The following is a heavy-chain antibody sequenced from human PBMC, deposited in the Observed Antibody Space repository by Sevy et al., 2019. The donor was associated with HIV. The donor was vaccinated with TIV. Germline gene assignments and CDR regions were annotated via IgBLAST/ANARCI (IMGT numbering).Heavy chain of an antibody. CDR2: ISNSGSII. J-gene: IGHJ1*01. CDR1: GFTFSSYE. Sequence: GGSLRLSWVASGFTFSSYEMNWVRQAPGKGLEWVSHISNSGSIIYYEDSVKGRFTISRDNAKNSLYLQMNSLRAEDTAVYYCAREDVSRQYFQYWGQGTLVTVSS. CDR3: AREDVSRQYFQY. V-gene: IGHV3-48*03.